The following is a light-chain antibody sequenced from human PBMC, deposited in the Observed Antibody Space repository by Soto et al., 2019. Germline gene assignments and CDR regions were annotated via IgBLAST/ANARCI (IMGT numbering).Light chain of an antibody. J-gene: IGLJ3*02. V-gene: IGLV1-40*01. CDR2: ANN. CDR3: QSYDNSLSGRV. Sequence: QSVLTQPPSVSGAPGQRVTIPCTGSTSNIGAGYDVHWYQQVSGTAPKLLIYANNNRPSGVPDRFSGSKSGTSATLAITGLQAEDETDYYCQSYDNSLSGRVFGGGTQLTVL. CDR1: TSNIGAGYD.